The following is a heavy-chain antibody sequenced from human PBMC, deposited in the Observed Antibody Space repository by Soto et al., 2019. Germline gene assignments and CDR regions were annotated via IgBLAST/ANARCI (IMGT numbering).Heavy chain of an antibody. V-gene: IGHV1-46*01. CDR3: ARARRIFGEPSYRFDP. CDR1: GYTFTSYY. D-gene: IGHD3-3*01. J-gene: IGHJ5*02. Sequence: QVQLVQSGAEVKKPGASVKVSCKASGYTFTSYYMHWVRQAPGQGLEWMGIINPSGGSTSYAQKFQCRVTMTRDTSTSTVYMELSSLRSEDTAVYYCARARRIFGEPSYRFDPWGQGTLVTVSS. CDR2: INPSGGST.